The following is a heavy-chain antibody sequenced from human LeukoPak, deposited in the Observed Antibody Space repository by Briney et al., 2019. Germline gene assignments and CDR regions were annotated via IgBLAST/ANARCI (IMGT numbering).Heavy chain of an antibody. J-gene: IGHJ4*02. Sequence: SETLSLTCAVSGGSINSSNWWSWVSQPPGKGLEWIGETYHSGSTKCNPSLKSRVTISVDKSKNQFSLKLNSVTAADTAVYYCAREVGRGLFDYWGQGTLVTVSS. CDR3: AREVGRGLFDY. V-gene: IGHV4-4*02. CDR1: GGSINSSNW. CDR2: TYHSGST. D-gene: IGHD1-26*01.